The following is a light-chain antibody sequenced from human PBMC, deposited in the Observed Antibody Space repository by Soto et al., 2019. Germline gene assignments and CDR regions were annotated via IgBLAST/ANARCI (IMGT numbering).Light chain of an antibody. CDR1: SSDVGGYNY. CDR3: SSYAGRNTWV. CDR2: EVT. Sequence: QSALTQPPSASGSPGQSVTISCTGTSSDVGGYNYVSWYQQHPGKAPKFMIYEVTKRPSGVPDRFSGSKSGNTASLTVSGLQPEDEADYYCSSYAGRNTWVFGGGTKPTVL. J-gene: IGLJ3*02. V-gene: IGLV2-8*01.